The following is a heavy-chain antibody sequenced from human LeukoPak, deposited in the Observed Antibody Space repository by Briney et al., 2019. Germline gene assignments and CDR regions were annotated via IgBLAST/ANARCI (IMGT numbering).Heavy chain of an antibody. CDR2: IYHSGST. CDR3: ARASEAAARNWFDP. Sequence: PSETLSLTCTVSGGSISSGGYYWSWIRQPPGKGLEWIGYIYHSGSTYYNPSLKSRVTISVDRSKNQFSLQLNSVTPEDTAVYYCARASEAAARNWFDPWGQGTLVTVSS. J-gene: IGHJ5*02. CDR1: GGSISSGGYY. V-gene: IGHV4-30-2*01. D-gene: IGHD6-13*01.